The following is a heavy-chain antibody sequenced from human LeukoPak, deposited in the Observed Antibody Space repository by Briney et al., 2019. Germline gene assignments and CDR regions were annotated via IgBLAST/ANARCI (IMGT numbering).Heavy chain of an antibody. J-gene: IGHJ4*02. D-gene: IGHD6-25*01. V-gene: IGHV1-2*02. CDR3: ARDRAADRHYYFDY. CDR2: INPNSGDT. Sequence: ASVKVSCKPSGYTFTGYYVHWVRQAPGQGLEWMGWINPNSGDTRYLQKFQGRVTMTRDTSISTAYMELSSLRSDDPSIYFCARDRAADRHYYFDYWGQGTLLTVSS. CDR1: GYTFTGYY.